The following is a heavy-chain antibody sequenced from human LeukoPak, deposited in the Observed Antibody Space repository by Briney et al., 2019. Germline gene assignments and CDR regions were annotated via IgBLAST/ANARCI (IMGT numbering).Heavy chain of an antibody. J-gene: IGHJ4*02. Sequence: GGSLRLSCAASGFTFSSYGMHWVRQAPGKGLEWAAVIWYDGGNKYYADSVKGRFTISRDNSKNTLYLQMNSLRAEDTAVYYCAKELQMATLKDDSSYFDYWGQGTLVTVSS. V-gene: IGHV3-33*06. CDR3: AKELQMATLKDDSSYFDY. CDR1: GFTFSSYG. CDR2: IWYDGGNK. D-gene: IGHD5-24*01.